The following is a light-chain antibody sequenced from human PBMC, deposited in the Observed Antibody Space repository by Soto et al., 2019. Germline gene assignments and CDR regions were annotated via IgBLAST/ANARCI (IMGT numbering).Light chain of an antibody. CDR1: QSISSY. CDR2: AAS. CDR3: QQSYSTPPFT. J-gene: IGKJ3*01. Sequence: DIQMTQSPSSLSASVGDRVTITCRASQSISSYLNWYQQKPGKAPKLLIYAASSLQSGVPSRFIASGSATDFTLNISSLQPEDFATYYCQQSYSTPPFTFGPGTKVDIK. V-gene: IGKV1-39*01.